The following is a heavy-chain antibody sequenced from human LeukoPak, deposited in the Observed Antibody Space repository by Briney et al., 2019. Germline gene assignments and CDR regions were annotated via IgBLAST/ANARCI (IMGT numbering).Heavy chain of an antibody. J-gene: IGHJ4*02. D-gene: IGHD5-18*01. Sequence: GRFTISRDNAKNSQYLQMNSLRAEDTAVYYCARVGYNYGYDYWGQGTLVTVSS. CDR3: ARVGYNYGYDY. V-gene: IGHV3-11*06.